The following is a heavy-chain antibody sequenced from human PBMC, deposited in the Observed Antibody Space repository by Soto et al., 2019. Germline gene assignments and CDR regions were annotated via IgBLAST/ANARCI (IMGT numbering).Heavy chain of an antibody. V-gene: IGHV3-23*01. J-gene: IGHJ4*02. CDR3: AKVHGSGTYYNFPDY. Sequence: GGSLRLSCAASGFTLSTNGMSWVRQAPGKGMEWVSTSSESGSSTYYAASVKGRFYISRDNSKSTLYLLMNSLSAEDTALYFCAKVHGSGTYYNFPDYWGKGTLVNVSS. CDR2: SSESGSST. D-gene: IGHD3-10*01. CDR1: GFTLSTNG.